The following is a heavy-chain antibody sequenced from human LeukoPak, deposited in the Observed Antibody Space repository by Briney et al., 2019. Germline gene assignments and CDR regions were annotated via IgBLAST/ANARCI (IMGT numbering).Heavy chain of an antibody. CDR1: GFTFNTYA. CDR3: AKRRHDYGDYYYMDV. V-gene: IGHV3-23*01. Sequence: GGSLRLSCAGSGFTFNTYAMSWVRQAPGKGLEWVSGITGTGGNTYYADSVKGRFTISRVNSKNTLYLQMNSLRADDTAVYYCAKRRHDYGDYYYMDVWAKGPRSPSP. CDR2: ITGTGGNT. J-gene: IGHJ6*03. D-gene: IGHD4-17*01.